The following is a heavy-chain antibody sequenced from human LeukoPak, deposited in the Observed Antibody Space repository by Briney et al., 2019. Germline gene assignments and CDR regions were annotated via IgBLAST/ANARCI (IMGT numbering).Heavy chain of an antibody. CDR1: GFTFSNYD. V-gene: IGHV3-23*01. CDR3: AKDRARAAAGFFAY. D-gene: IGHD6-13*01. CDR2: ISAGGGAI. J-gene: IGHJ4*02. Sequence: GGSLRLSCAASGFTFSNYDMGWVRQAPGEGLEWVLSISAGGGAIYYADSVKGRFTISRDNSKNTLDLQLNSLRAEDTAVYYCAKDRARAAAGFFAYWGQATLVTVSS.